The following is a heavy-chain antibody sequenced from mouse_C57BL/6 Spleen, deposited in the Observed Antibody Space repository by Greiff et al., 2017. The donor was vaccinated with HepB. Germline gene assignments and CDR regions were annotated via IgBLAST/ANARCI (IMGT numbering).Heavy chain of an antibody. D-gene: IGHD1-1*01. J-gene: IGHJ3*01. CDR3: ARRVGGGAWFAY. CDR2: ISYDGSN. Sequence: VQLQQSGPGLVKPSQSLSITCSVTGYSITSGYYWNWIRQFPGNKLEWMGYISYDGSNNYNPSLKNRISITRDTSKNQFFLKLNSVTTEDTATYYCARRVGGGAWFAYWGQGTLVTVSA. CDR1: GYSITSGYY. V-gene: IGHV3-6*01.